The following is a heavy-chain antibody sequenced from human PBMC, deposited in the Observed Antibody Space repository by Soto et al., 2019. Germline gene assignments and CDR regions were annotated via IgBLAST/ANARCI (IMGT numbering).Heavy chain of an antibody. D-gene: IGHD1-7*01. CDR3: AKKGFGLQYNWNYVPSFDP. V-gene: IGHV3-23*01. Sequence: EVQLLESGGGLVQPGGSLRLSCAASGFTFSSYAMSWVRQAPGKGLEWVSAISGSGGSTYYADSVQGRFTISRDNYKNTLYLQMNSLIADDKAVNYCAKKGFGLQYNWNYVPSFDPWGQGSLVIVAS. CDR2: ISGSGGST. J-gene: IGHJ5*02. CDR1: GFTFSSYA.